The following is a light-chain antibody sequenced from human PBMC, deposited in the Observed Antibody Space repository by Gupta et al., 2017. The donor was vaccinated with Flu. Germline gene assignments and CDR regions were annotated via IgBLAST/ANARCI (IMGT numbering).Light chain of an antibody. V-gene: IGLV2-14*01. CDR1: SSDVGRSDS. J-gene: IGLJ1*01. CDR3: CSYTSSSTSYV. Sequence: QSALTQPASVSGSPGQSITISCTGTSSDVGRSDSVSWYQQHPDKAPKLIIFDVTNRPSGVSSRCSGSKSGNTTALTITGLQAEDDTDYYCCSYTSSSTSYVFGTGTKVTVL. CDR2: DVT.